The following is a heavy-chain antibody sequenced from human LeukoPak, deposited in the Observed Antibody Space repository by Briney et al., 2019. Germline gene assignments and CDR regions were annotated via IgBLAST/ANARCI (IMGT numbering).Heavy chain of an antibody. CDR1: GGSFSGYY. D-gene: IGHD2-15*01. CDR3: ARRAGYCSGGSCYGIWFDP. J-gene: IGHJ5*02. CDR2: INHSGST. V-gene: IGHV4-34*01. Sequence: SETLSLTCAVYGGSFSGYYWSWIRQPPGKGLEWIGEINHSGSTNYNPSLKSRVTISVDTSKNQFSLKLSSVTAADTAVYYCARRAGYCSGGSCYGIWFDPWGQGTLVTVSS.